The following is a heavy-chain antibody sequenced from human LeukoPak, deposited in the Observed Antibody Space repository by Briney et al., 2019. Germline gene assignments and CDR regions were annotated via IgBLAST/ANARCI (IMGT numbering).Heavy chain of an antibody. CDR1: GDSISSGRYY. V-gene: IGHV4-61*09. J-gene: IGHJ4*02. CDR3: ARAGGSYLDHYFDY. Sequence: PSETLSLTCTVSGDSISSGRYYWSWIRQPAGEGLEWIGHIYISGSTKYNPSLKSRVTISVDTSKNQFSLKLSSVTAADTAVYYCARAGGSYLDHYFDYWGQGTLVTVSS. D-gene: IGHD1-26*01. CDR2: IYISGST.